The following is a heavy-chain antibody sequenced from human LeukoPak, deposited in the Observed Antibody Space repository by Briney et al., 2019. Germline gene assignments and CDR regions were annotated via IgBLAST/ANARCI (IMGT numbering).Heavy chain of an antibody. Sequence: PSGTLSLTCAVSGGSISSSNWWSWVRQPPGKGLEWIGEIHHSGSTNYNPSLKSRVTISVDKSKNQFSLKLSSVTAADTAVYYCARDVLLWFGELSGAFDIWGQGTMVTVSS. V-gene: IGHV4-4*02. CDR1: GGSISSSNW. CDR3: ARDVLLWFGELSGAFDI. CDR2: IHHSGST. J-gene: IGHJ3*02. D-gene: IGHD3-10*01.